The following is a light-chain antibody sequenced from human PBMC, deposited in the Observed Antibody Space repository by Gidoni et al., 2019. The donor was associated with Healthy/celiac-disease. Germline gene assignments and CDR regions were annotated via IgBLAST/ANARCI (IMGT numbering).Light chain of an antibody. CDR3: MQALQTSIT. CDR2: LGS. Sequence: IVLTQSPLSLPVTPGEPASISCRSSQSLLHSNGYNYLDWYLQKPGQSPQLLIYLGSNRASGVPDRFSGSGSGTDFTLKSSRVEAEDVGVYYCMQALQTSITFGQGTRLEIK. J-gene: IGKJ5*01. V-gene: IGKV2-28*01. CDR1: QSLLHSNGYNY.